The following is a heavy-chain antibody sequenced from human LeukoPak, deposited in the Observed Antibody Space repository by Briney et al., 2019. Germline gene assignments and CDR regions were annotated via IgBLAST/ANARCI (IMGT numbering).Heavy chain of an antibody. J-gene: IGHJ4*02. Sequence: GGSLRLSCAASGFTFSGSAMDWVRQASGKGLEWVGRIRSKANNYATVYTASVKGRFTISRDDSKNTAYLQMNSLRAEDTAVYYCARGLAYYYDSSGYYYFDYWGQGTLVTVSS. CDR3: ARGLAYYYDSSGYYYFDY. V-gene: IGHV3-73*01. CDR1: GFTFSGSA. CDR2: IRSKANNYAT. D-gene: IGHD3-22*01.